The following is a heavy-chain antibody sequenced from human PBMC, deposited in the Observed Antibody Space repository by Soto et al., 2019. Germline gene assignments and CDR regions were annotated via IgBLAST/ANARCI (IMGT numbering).Heavy chain of an antibody. Sequence: QVQLMQSGAEVKKPGASVKVSCKASGDTFTDYYIHWVRQAPGQGLEWMGTVNPSGGHTTYAQHFLGRETQPRDTSTSTLYMALTSLTADDTATYYCARGGHVVVVTAALDYWGQGPLVTVSS. J-gene: IGHJ4*02. CDR2: VNPSGGHT. CDR1: GDTFTDYY. V-gene: IGHV1-46*01. D-gene: IGHD2-21*02. CDR3: ARGGHVVVVTAALDY.